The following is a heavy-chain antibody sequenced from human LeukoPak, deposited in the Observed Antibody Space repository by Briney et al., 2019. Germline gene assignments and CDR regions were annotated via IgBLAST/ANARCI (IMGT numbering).Heavy chain of an antibody. CDR3: ARRLGTYNPYFDS. Sequence: PSETLSLTCTVSGGSISSTAYYWVWIRQPPGKGLEWIGTIFYSGTTYYNPSLKSRLTISVDTSKNQFSLRLNSVTAADTAIYYCARRLGTYNPYFDSWGQGTLVTASS. CDR2: IFYSGTT. J-gene: IGHJ4*02. D-gene: IGHD1-14*01. V-gene: IGHV4-39*01. CDR1: GGSISSTAYY.